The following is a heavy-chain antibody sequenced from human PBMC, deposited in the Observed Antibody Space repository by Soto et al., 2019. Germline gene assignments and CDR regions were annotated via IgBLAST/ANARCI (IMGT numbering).Heavy chain of an antibody. D-gene: IGHD7-27*01. V-gene: IGHV3-48*02. CDR2: ITTASSTT. Sequence: GGSLRLSCAASGFTFSIHTVYSVNWVRQAPGKGLEWVSYITTASSTTYYADSVEGRFTISRDNAKNSLYLQMNSLRDDDTAVYYWALGLKLRYPLRPYGMDVCGQGTTVTVSS. J-gene: IGHJ6*02. CDR3: ALGLKLRYPLRPYGMDV. CDR1: GFTFSIHTVYS.